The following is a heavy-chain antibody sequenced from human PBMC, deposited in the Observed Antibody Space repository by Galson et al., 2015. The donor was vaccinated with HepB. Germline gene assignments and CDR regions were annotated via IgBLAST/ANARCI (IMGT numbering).Heavy chain of an antibody. V-gene: IGHV3-33*01. CDR2: IWSDGSNK. J-gene: IGHJ6*02. D-gene: IGHD3-3*02. CDR3: ARASPVHFLSVSYSSHYGIDV. CDR1: GFTFSSYG. Sequence: SLRLSCAASGFTFSSYGMHWVRQAPGKGLEWVAVIWSDGSNKYYLDSGEGRFSISRDNSKNTLYLQMSSLRAEDTAVYYCARASPVHFLSVSYSSHYGIDVWGQGTTVIVSS.